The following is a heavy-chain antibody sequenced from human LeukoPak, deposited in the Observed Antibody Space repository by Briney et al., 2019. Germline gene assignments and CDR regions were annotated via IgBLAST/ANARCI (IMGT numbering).Heavy chain of an antibody. CDR2: IYYSGST. Sequence: SETLSLTCTVSGGSISSYYWSWIRQPPGKGLEWIGYIYYSGSTYYNPSLKSRVTISVDTSKNQFSLKLSSVTAADTAVYYCARLTRQQLVQHWGQGTLVTVSS. D-gene: IGHD6-13*01. CDR1: GGSISSYY. V-gene: IGHV4-59*08. CDR3: ARLTRQQLVQH. J-gene: IGHJ1*01.